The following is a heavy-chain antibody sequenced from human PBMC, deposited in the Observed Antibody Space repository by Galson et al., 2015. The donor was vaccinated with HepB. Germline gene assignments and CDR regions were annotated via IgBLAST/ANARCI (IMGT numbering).Heavy chain of an antibody. J-gene: IGHJ2*01. CDR2: INPSGGST. D-gene: IGHD3-3*01. CDR3: AREGEKITIVGGRGGMDV. V-gene: IGHV1-46*01. Sequence: SVKVSCKASGYTFTSYYMHWVRQAPGQGLEWMGIINPSGGSTSYAQKFQGRVTMTRDTSTSTVYMELSSLRSEDTAVYYCAREGEKITIVGGRGGMDVWGRGTLVTVSS. CDR1: GYTFTSYY.